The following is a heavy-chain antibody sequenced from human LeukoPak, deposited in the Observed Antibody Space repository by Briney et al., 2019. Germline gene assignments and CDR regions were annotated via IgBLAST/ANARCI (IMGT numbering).Heavy chain of an antibody. Sequence: GGALRLSCADSGFTFSNYWMHWVRHAPGRGLVYVARVHSDGSATNYSDSVKGRFTISRDNDKNKLYLQMNSLRAEDTAVYYCARARINGYNVMSYWGQGTLVTVSS. D-gene: IGHD5-24*01. CDR1: GFTFSNYW. J-gene: IGHJ4*02. V-gene: IGHV3-74*01. CDR2: VHSDGSAT. CDR3: ARARINGYNVMSY.